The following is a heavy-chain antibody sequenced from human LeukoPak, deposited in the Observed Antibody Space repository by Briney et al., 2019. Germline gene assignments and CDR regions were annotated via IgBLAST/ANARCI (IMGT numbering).Heavy chain of an antibody. D-gene: IGHD6-19*01. Sequence: GASVKVSCKASGYSFINYGISWVRQAPGQGLEWMGWISAYDGDTKYAQKFQGRVTMTTDTSTTTAYMELRSLRSDDTALYYCARDGGSGWTYGGYWGQGTLVTVSP. CDR3: ARDGGSGWTYGGY. CDR2: ISAYDGDT. J-gene: IGHJ4*02. CDR1: GYSFINYG. V-gene: IGHV1-18*04.